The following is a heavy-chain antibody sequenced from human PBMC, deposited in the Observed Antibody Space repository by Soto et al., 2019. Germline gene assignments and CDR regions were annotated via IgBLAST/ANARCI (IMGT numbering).Heavy chain of an antibody. CDR1: GYTFTSYG. Sequence: SVKVSCKASGYTFTSYGISWVRQAPGQGLEWMGWISAYNGNTNYAQKLQGRVTMTTDTSTSTAYMELRRLRSDDTAVYYCARGGAVVVTELGYSSSWPQDYWGQGTLVTASS. CDR2: ISAYNGNT. V-gene: IGHV1-18*04. D-gene: IGHD6-13*01. CDR3: ARGGAVVVTELGYSSSWPQDY. J-gene: IGHJ4*02.